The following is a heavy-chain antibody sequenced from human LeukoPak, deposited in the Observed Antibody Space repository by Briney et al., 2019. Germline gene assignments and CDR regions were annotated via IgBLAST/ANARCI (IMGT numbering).Heavy chain of an antibody. CDR3: ARRRSGTYIDY. CDR1: GYSFTSYW. Sequence: GESLKISCKISGYSFTSYWIAWVRQMPGKGLEWMGIIYPSDSDTTYSPSFQGQVTISVDKSISTAYLQWSSLKASDTAMYYCARRRSGTYIDYWGQGTLVTVSS. CDR2: IYPSDSDT. V-gene: IGHV5-51*01. D-gene: IGHD1-26*01. J-gene: IGHJ4*02.